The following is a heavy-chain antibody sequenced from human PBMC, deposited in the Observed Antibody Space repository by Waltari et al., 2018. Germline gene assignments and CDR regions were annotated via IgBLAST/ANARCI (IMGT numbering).Heavy chain of an antibody. J-gene: IGHJ4*02. CDR3: VRPGSSVGWYYFDY. D-gene: IGHD6-19*01. CDR2: ISYSGTT. V-gene: IGHV4-39*01. CDR1: GDSISGSNYY. Sequence: LQLQESGPGLVKPSATLSLTCTVSGDSISGSNYYWGWIRQPPGQGLEWIGSISYSGTTYCNPSLKSRVTMSVDTSKNQFSLNLSSVTAADTAVFYCVRPGSSVGWYYFDYWGQGTLVTVSS.